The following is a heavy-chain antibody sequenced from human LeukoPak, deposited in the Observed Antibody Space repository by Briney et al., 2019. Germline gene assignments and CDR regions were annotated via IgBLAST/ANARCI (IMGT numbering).Heavy chain of an antibody. CDR3: ARDSLAAGVDY. CDR1: GGSISSSSYY. D-gene: IGHD6-13*01. J-gene: IGHJ4*02. CDR2: IYTSGST. V-gene: IGHV4-61*02. Sequence: TLSLTCTVSGGSISSSSYYWGWIRQPAGKGLEWIGRIYTSGSTNYNPSLKSRVTMSVDTSKNQFSLKLSSVTAADTAVYYCARDSLAAGVDYWGQGTLVTVSS.